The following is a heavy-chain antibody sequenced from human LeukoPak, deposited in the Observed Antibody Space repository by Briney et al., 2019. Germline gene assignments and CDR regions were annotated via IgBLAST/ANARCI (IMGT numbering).Heavy chain of an antibody. CDR1: GFTFNNYW. CDR3: ARDHYDILTGYRSHDAFDI. D-gene: IGHD3-9*01. J-gene: IGHJ3*02. CDR2: INSDGSNT. V-gene: IGHV3-74*01. Sequence: GGSLRLSCAASGFTFNNYWMHWVRQAPGKGLVWVSLINSDGSNTNYADSVKGRFTISRDNAKNTLYLQMNSLRAEDTAVYYCARDHYDILTGYRSHDAFDIWGQGTMVTVSS.